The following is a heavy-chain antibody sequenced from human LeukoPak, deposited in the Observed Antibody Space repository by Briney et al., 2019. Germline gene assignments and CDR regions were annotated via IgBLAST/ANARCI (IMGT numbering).Heavy chain of an antibody. D-gene: IGHD2-2*01. CDR3: ACVVSSDDFFDY. V-gene: IGHV4-4*02. CDR2: IYHSGNT. Sequence: PSETLSLTCAVSGGSISSSNWWSWVRQPPGKGLEWIGEIYHSGNTNYNPSLKSRVTISVDKSKNQFSLKLSSVTAADTAVHYCACVVSSDDFFDYWGQGTLVTVSS. J-gene: IGHJ4*02. CDR1: GGSISSSNW.